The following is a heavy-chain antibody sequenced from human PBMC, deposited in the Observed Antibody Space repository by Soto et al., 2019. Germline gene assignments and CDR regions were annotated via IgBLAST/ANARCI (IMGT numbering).Heavy chain of an antibody. Sequence: QVQLVQSGAEVKKPGSSVKVSCKASGRTFSSYAISWVRQAPGQGLEWMGGIIPIFGTANYAQKFQGRVTITADESTSTAYMELSSLRSEDTAVYYCARGQDIVVVPAAMGGRYYYGMDVWGQGTTVTVSS. D-gene: IGHD2-2*01. CDR3: ARGQDIVVVPAAMGGRYYYGMDV. CDR2: IIPIFGTA. CDR1: GRTFSSYA. V-gene: IGHV1-69*01. J-gene: IGHJ6*02.